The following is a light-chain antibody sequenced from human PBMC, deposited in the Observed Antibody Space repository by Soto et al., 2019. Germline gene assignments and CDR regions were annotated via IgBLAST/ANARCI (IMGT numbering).Light chain of an antibody. CDR1: QRVSRN. CDR3: QQYGSSPRT. V-gene: IGKV3-20*01. J-gene: IGKJ1*01. CDR2: DAS. Sequence: EIVLTQSPGTLSLSPVERATLSCRASQRVSRNLAWYQQKPGQAPRLLIYDASTRATGIPDRFSGSGSGTDFTLTISRLEPEDFAVYYCQQYGSSPRTFGQGTKVDIK.